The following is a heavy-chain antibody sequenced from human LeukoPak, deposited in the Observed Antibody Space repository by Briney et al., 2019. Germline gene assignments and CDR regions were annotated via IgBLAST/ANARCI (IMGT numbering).Heavy chain of an antibody. CDR2: IYSGGNT. V-gene: IGHV3-66*01. D-gene: IGHD6-13*01. Sequence: GGSLRPSCAASEFTVSTNYMSWVRQAPGKGLEWVSVIYSGGNTYYADSVKGRFTISRDNSKNTVYLLMNSLRAEDTAVYYCARDPSSSWYQHFDLWGRGTLVTVSS. CDR1: EFTVSTNY. J-gene: IGHJ2*01. CDR3: ARDPSSSWYQHFDL.